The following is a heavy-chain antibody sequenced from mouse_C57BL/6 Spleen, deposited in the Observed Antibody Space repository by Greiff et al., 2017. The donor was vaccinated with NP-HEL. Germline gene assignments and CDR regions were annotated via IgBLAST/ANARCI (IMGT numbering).Heavy chain of an antibody. CDR3: ARRGPDAMDY. J-gene: IGHJ4*01. Sequence: QVQLQQSGAELVRPGSSVKLSCKASGYTFTSYWMHWVKQRPIQGLEWIGNIDPSDSETHYNQKFKDKATLTVDKSSSTAYMQLSSLTSEDSAVYYCARRGPDAMDYWGQGTSVTVSS. CDR2: IDPSDSET. V-gene: IGHV1-52*01. D-gene: IGHD3-3*01. CDR1: GYTFTSYW.